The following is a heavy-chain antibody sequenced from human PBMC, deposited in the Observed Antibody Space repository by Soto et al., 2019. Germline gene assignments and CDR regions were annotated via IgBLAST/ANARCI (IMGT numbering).Heavy chain of an antibody. V-gene: IGHV4-30-4*01. D-gene: IGHD5-12*01. Sequence: SETLSLTCTVSGGSISSGDYYWSWIRQPPGKGREWIGYIYYSGSTYYNPSLKSRVTISVDTSKNQFSLKLSSVTAADTAVYYCAGTITPSLVGTYYYYGMDVWGQGTTVTVSS. CDR3: AGTITPSLVGTYYYYGMDV. CDR1: GGSISSGDYY. J-gene: IGHJ6*02. CDR2: IYYSGST.